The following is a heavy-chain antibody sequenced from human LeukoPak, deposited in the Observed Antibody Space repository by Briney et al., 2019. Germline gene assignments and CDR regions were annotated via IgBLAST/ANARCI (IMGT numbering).Heavy chain of an antibody. J-gene: IGHJ4*02. V-gene: IGHV3-21*01. D-gene: IGHD3-10*01. Sequence: PGGSLRLSCAASGFTFSRYTMNLVRQAPGKGLEWVSSITSSSNYIYYADSVKGRFTISRDNAENSLYLQMDSLRAEDTAVYYCGRSYGSGSYYYDYWGQGTLVTVSS. CDR1: GFTFSRYT. CDR3: GRSYGSGSYYYDY. CDR2: ITSSSNYI.